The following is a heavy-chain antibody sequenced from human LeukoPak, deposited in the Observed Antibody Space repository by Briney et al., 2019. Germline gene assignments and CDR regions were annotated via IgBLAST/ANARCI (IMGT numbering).Heavy chain of an antibody. Sequence: ASVKVSCKASGYTFSGYYMHWVRQAPGQGLEWMGWINPNNGDTNYAQKFQGRVIMTRDTSISTAYMELTSLRSEDTAVYYCARGSRLRDHTWRYFDLWGRGTLVTVSS. CDR3: ARGSRLRDHTWRYFDL. D-gene: IGHD2/OR15-2a*01. J-gene: IGHJ2*01. CDR1: GYTFSGYY. CDR2: INPNNGDT. V-gene: IGHV1-2*02.